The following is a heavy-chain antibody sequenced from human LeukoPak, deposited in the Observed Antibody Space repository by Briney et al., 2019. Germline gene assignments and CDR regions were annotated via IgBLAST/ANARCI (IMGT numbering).Heavy chain of an antibody. CDR1: GGTFSSYA. CDR2: IIPIFGTA. J-gene: IGHJ3*02. Sequence: SVKVSCKASGGTFSSYAISWVRQAPGQGLEWMGRIIPIFGTANYAQKFQGRVTITTDESTSTAYMELSSLRSEDTAVYYCARVRIAMVRGVISRDAFDIWGQGTMVTVSS. D-gene: IGHD3-10*01. V-gene: IGHV1-69*05. CDR3: ARVRIAMVRGVISRDAFDI.